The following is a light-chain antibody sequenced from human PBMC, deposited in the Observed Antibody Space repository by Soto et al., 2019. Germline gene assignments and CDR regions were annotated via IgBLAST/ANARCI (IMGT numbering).Light chain of an antibody. V-gene: IGKV3-20*01. CDR1: QSVPRSY. CDR3: QQYGSSIT. Sequence: EIVLTRSPGTLSLSPGERATLSCRASQSVPRSYLAWYQQKPGQAPRLLLYGTSSRATGIPDRFSGSGSGTDFTLTISRMEPEDFAVFYCQQYGSSITFGQGTRLEIK. CDR2: GTS. J-gene: IGKJ5*01.